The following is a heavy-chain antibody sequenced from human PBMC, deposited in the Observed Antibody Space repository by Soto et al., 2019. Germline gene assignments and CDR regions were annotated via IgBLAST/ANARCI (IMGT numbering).Heavy chain of an antibody. Sequence: QVQLVQSGAEVKKPGSSGKVSCKASGGTFSSYASSWVRQAPGQGLEWMGGIIPIFGTANYAQKVQGRVTITADEYTSTAYMELSSLRSDDTAVYYCERYYGSGSYFDYWGQGTLVTVSS. V-gene: IGHV1-69*01. D-gene: IGHD3-10*01. CDR3: ERYYGSGSYFDY. CDR2: IIPIFGTA. J-gene: IGHJ4*02. CDR1: GGTFSSYA.